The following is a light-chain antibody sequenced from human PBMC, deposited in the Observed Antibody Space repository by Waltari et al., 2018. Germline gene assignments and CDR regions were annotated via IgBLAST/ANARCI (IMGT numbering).Light chain of an antibody. CDR3: QQYNSYEWT. CDR1: QSINSW. Sequence: DIQMTQFPSTLSASVGDRLTITCRTSQSINSWLAWYQQKPGKAPKLLIYKASSFESGVPSRFSGSGSGTEFTLTISRLQPDDFATYYCQQYNSYEWTFGQGTKVAIK. V-gene: IGKV1-5*03. CDR2: KAS. J-gene: IGKJ1*01.